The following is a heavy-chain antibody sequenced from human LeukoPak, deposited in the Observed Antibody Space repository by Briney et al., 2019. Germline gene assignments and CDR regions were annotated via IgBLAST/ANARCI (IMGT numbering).Heavy chain of an antibody. J-gene: IGHJ4*02. CDR2: IRYDGSNK. D-gene: IGHD6-6*01. CDR1: GFTFSSYG. CDR3: AKDRGQLVPFDY. Sequence: GGSLRLSCAASGFTFSSYGMHWVRQAPGKGLEWVAFIRYDGSNKYYADSVKGRFTISRDNSKNTLYMQMNSLRAEDTAVYYCAKDRGQLVPFDYWGQGTLVTVSS. V-gene: IGHV3-30*02.